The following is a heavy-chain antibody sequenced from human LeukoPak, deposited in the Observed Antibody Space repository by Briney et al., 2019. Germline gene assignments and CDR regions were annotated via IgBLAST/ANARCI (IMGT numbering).Heavy chain of an antibody. V-gene: IGHV1-18*01. J-gene: IGHJ6*02. CDR3: ARVTPNIVVVPAAILEDYYYYYGMDV. CDR2: ISAYNGNT. CDR1: GYTFTSYG. D-gene: IGHD2-2*01. Sequence: ASVKVSCTASGYTFTSYGISWVRQAPGQGLEWMGWISAYNGNTNYAQKLQGRVTMTTDTSTSTAYMELRSLRSDDTAVYYCARVTPNIVVVPAAILEDYYYYYGMDVWGQGTTVTVSS.